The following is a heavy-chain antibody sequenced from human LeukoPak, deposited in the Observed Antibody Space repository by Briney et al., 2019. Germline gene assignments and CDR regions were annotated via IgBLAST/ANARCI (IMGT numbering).Heavy chain of an antibody. CDR3: ARDGYGDYAPDY. Sequence: GGFLRLSCAASGFTFITYSMNWVRQAPGKGLEWVSSISSSSSYIYYADSVKGRFTISRDNAKNSLYLQMNSLRAEDTAVYYCARDGYGDYAPDYWGQGTLVTVSS. CDR2: ISSSSSYI. V-gene: IGHV3-21*01. J-gene: IGHJ4*02. D-gene: IGHD4-17*01. CDR1: GFTFITYS.